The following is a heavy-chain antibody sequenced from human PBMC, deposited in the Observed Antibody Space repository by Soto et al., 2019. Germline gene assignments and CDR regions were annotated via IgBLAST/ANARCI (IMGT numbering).Heavy chain of an antibody. D-gene: IGHD6-25*01. CDR3: ARSREIIASAGSFDY. J-gene: IGHJ4*02. V-gene: IGHV3-23*01. CDR2: ISTGGGST. CDR1: GFTFSSHV. Sequence: EVQLLESGGGLVQPGGSLRLSCAASGFTFSSHVMSWVRQAPGKGLEWVSGISTGGGSTDYADSVKGRFTISRDNSKNTLHLQMKSLGAEETAVYYGARSREIIASAGSFDYWGQGTLVTVSS.